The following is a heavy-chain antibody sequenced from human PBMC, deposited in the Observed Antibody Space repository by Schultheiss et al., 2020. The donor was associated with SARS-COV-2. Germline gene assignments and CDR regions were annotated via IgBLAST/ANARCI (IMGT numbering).Heavy chain of an antibody. D-gene: IGHD3-22*01. CDR1: GYTFTSND. CDR3: ARYYDSSLAVSDY. V-gene: IGHV1-8*01. CDR2: MNPNSGGT. J-gene: IGHJ4*02. Sequence: ASVKVSCKASGYTFTSNDINWVRQATGQGLEWMGWMNPNSGGTNYAQKFQGRVTMTRDTSISTAYMELSSLRSEDTAVYYCARYYDSSLAVSDYWGQGTLVTVSS.